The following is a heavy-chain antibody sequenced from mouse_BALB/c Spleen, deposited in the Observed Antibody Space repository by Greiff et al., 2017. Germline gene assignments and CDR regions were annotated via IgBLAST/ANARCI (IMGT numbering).Heavy chain of an antibody. CDR1: GFTFSSFG. CDR2: ISSGSSTI. CDR3: ARDGYYVLFAY. V-gene: IGHV5-17*02. Sequence: EVQVVESGGGLVQPGGSRKLSCAASGFTFSSFGMHWVRQAPEKGLEWVAYISSGSSTIYYTDTVKGRFTISRDNPKNTLFLQMTSLRSEDTAMYYCARDGYYVLFAYWGQGTLVTVSA. J-gene: IGHJ3*01. D-gene: IGHD2-3*01.